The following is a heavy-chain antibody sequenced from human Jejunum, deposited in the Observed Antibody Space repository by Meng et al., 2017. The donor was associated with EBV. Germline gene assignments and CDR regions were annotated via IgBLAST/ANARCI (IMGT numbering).Heavy chain of an antibody. J-gene: IGHJ4*02. D-gene: IGHD3-16*01. CDR3: TREWGADY. V-gene: IGHV3-30-3*01. CDR2: ISNDGNNK. Sequence: QVQVGESGGGVVQPGRSLRLSCAASGFTFRWHAMEWVRQAPGKGLKWVALISNDGNNKYYADSVKGRFTISRDNSKNTLYLQMNSLRVDDTALYYCTREWGADYWGQGTLVTVSS. CDR1: GFTFRWHA.